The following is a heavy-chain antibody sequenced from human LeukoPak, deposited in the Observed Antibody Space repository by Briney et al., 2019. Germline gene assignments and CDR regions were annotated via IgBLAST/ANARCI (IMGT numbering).Heavy chain of an antibody. J-gene: IGHJ4*02. CDR3: AGVTLVRGVLD. CDR1: GGSLSSSPW. V-gene: IGHV4-4*02. CDR2: ISHSGTT. Sequence: SETLSLTCAVSGGSLSSSPWWTWVRQPPGKGLEWIGEISHSGTTNYNPSLKSRVTISLDKSKNLFSLRLTSVTAADTAIYYCAGVTLVRGVLDWGQGTLVTVSS. D-gene: IGHD3-10*01.